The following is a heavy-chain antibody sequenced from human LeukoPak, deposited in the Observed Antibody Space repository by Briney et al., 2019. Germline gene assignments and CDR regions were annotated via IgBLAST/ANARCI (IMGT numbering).Heavy chain of an antibody. CDR3: AKPTVEFSSGWWEYYFDY. CDR2: ISSSGDST. D-gene: IGHD6-19*01. Sequence: GGSLRLSCAASGFTFSSYAMSWVRQAPGKGLEWVSAISSSGDSTYYADSVKGRFTISRDNSKNTLYLQMNSLRAEDTAVYYCAKPTVEFSSGWWEYYFDYWGQGTLVTVSS. V-gene: IGHV3-23*01. CDR1: GFTFSSYA. J-gene: IGHJ4*02.